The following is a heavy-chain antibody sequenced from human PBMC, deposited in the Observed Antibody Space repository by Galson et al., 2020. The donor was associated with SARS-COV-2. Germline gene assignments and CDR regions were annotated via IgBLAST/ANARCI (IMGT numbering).Heavy chain of an antibody. CDR1: GFTFTSHW. Sequence: GGSLRLSCTASGFTFTSHWMHWVRQVPGKGLAWVSRINNDGSDTAYADSVKGRFIISRDNVKNTLYLEMNSLRAEDTAVYFCARRMAQSETRGMDYWGQGTLVTVSS. CDR2: INNDGSDT. D-gene: IGHD2-15*01. V-gene: IGHV3-74*01. CDR3: ARRMAQSETRGMDY. J-gene: IGHJ4*02.